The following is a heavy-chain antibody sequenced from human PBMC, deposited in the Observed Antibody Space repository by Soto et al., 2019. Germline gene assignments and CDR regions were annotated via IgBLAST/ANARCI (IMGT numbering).Heavy chain of an antibody. J-gene: IGHJ4*02. CDR1: GFTFSSYD. CDR2: IGTAGDT. Sequence: EVQLVESGGGLVQPGGSLRLSCAASGFTFSSYDTHWVRQATGKGLEWVSAIGTAGDTYYPGSVKGRFTISRENAKNSLYLQMNSLRAGDTAVYYCARDLYGSGGYDYWGQGTLVTVSS. CDR3: ARDLYGSGGYDY. V-gene: IGHV3-13*01. D-gene: IGHD3-10*01.